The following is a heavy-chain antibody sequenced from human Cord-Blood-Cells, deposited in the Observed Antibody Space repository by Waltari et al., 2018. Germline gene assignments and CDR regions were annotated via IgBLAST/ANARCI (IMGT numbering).Heavy chain of an antibody. CDR1: GFTFSSYA. J-gene: IGHJ6*02. V-gene: IGHV3-30-3*01. CDR2: ISYDGSNK. CDR3: ARDSRSGGMDV. Sequence: QVQLVESGGGVVQPGRSLSLSCAASGFTFSSYAMPCVRQAPGKGLEWVAVISYDGSNKYYADSVKGRFTISRDNSKNTLYLQMNSLRAEDTAVYYCARDSRSGGMDVWGQGTTVTVSS.